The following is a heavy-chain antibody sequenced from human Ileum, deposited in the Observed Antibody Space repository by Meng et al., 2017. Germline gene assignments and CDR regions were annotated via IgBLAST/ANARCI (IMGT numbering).Heavy chain of an antibody. V-gene: IGHV4-4*02. Sequence: QVQLPESGPGLVKPSGTLSLTCAVSGGSISSRIWWSWVRQPPEKGLEWIGEIHHSGTTNYSPSLKSRLTISVDKSKNQFSLKLQSVTAADTAVYFCARGVVSGSHYNTYWGQGILV. J-gene: IGHJ4*02. CDR2: IHHSGTT. D-gene: IGHD3-10*01. CDR1: GGSISSRIW. CDR3: ARGVVSGSHYNTY.